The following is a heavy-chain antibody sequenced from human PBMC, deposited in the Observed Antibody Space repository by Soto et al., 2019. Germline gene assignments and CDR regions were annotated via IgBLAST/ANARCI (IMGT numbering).Heavy chain of an antibody. CDR2: ISGSGGST. Sequence: GIPSLSSAASRFTFSSYAMSWVLQAPGKGLEWVSAISGSGGSTYYADSVKGRFTISRDNSKNTLYLQMNSLRAEDTAVYYCAKVSPEGYFDYWGQGTLVTVSS. J-gene: IGHJ4*02. CDR1: RFTFSSYA. CDR3: AKVSPEGYFDY. V-gene: IGHV3-23*01.